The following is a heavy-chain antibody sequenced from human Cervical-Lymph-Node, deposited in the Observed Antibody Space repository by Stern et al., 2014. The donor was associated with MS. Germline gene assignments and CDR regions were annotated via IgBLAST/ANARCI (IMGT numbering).Heavy chain of an antibody. CDR2: LHPNSDDP. Sequence: VQLVQSGAKMKKPGASVRVSCKASGYDFTGFFIHWGRQVPGQGLEWMGRLHPNSDDPTYAQNFQDRVTLTRDTSIGTAYLELSRLTSADTAVYYCAREATRIIVGIDYWGQGTPVTVSS. CDR3: AREATRIIVGIDY. V-gene: IGHV1-2*06. CDR1: GYDFTGFF. J-gene: IGHJ4*02. D-gene: IGHD2/OR15-2a*01.